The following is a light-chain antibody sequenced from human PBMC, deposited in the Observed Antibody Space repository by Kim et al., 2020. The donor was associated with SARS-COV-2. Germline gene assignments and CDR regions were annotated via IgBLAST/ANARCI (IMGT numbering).Light chain of an antibody. J-gene: IGKJ1*01. CDR3: QQYGSSLPWT. CDR2: GAS. CDR1: QSVGTTY. Sequence: PGERAILSCRTSQSVGTTYMAWYQQKAGQAPRVLIYGASTRADGIPDRFSGSGSGTEFTLTISSLEPDDFAMYFCQQYGSSLPWTFGQGTKVDIK. V-gene: IGKV3-20*01.